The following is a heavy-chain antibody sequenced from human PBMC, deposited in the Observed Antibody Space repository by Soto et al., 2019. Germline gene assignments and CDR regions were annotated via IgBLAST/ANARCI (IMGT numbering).Heavy chain of an antibody. V-gene: IGHV3-15*01. J-gene: IGHJ4*02. Sequence: GWSLRLSCTASVFTFNNAWMSWFRQAPGKGLEWVGRIKSKTDGGTTHYAAPVKGRFTISRDDSENKVYVQMNSLKTEDTGVYYCSTAVAVAPAAYDYWGQGTLVPVSS. CDR3: STAVAVAPAAYDY. D-gene: IGHD2-2*01. CDR2: IKSKTDGGTT. CDR1: VFTFNNAW.